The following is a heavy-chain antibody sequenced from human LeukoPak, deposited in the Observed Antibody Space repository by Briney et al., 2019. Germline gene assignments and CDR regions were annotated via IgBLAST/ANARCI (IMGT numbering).Heavy chain of an antibody. D-gene: IGHD2-2*01. J-gene: IGHJ6*02. CDR3: ARDCSSTSCHPDYYYGMDV. V-gene: IGHV3-11*01. CDR1: GFTFSDYY. Sequence: GGSLRLSCAASGFTFSDYYMSWIRQAPGKGLEWVSNISSSGSTIYYADSVKGRFTISRDNAKNSLYLQMNSLRAEDTAVYYGARDCSSTSCHPDYYYGMDVWGQGTTVTVSS. CDR2: ISSSGSTI.